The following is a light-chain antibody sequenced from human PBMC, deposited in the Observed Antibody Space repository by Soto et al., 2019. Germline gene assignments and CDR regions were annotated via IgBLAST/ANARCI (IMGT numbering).Light chain of an antibody. CDR1: PSVSSY. Sequence: EIVLTQSPATLSLSPGERATLSCRASPSVSSYLAWYQQKPGQAPRLLISDASNRATGIPARFSGSGSGTDYTLTISGLEPEDFAVYYCQQRSAWPLTFGGGTKVDIK. J-gene: IGKJ4*01. V-gene: IGKV3-11*01. CDR3: QQRSAWPLT. CDR2: DAS.